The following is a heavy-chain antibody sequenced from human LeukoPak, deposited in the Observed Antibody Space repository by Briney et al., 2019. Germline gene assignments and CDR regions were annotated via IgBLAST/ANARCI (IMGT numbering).Heavy chain of an antibody. CDR1: GFSLSTSGVG. CDR2: IYWDDDK. CDR3: AHRHQGYCSGGSCYQAHNWFDP. Sequence: SGPTLVKPTQTLTLTCTFSGFSLSTSGVGVGLIRQPPGKALEWLALIYWDDDKRYSPSLKSRLTITKDTSKNQVVLTMTNMDPVDTATYYCAHRHQGYCSGGSCYQAHNWFDPWGQGTLVTVSS. D-gene: IGHD2-15*01. V-gene: IGHV2-5*02. J-gene: IGHJ5*02.